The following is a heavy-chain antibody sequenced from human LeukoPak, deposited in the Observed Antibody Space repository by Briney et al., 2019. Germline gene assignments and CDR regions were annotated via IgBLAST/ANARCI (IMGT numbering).Heavy chain of an antibody. CDR2: IYYSGST. CDR1: GASITTYN. V-gene: IGHV4-59*01. CDR3: ARVVAAAAWLDP. Sequence: SETLSLTCTVSGASITTYNWAWIRQPPGKGLEWIGYIYYSGSTKYNPSLKSRVTISVDTSKKQFSLKVSSVTAADTALYYCARVVAAAAWLDPWGQGILVTVS. J-gene: IGHJ5*02. D-gene: IGHD6-13*01.